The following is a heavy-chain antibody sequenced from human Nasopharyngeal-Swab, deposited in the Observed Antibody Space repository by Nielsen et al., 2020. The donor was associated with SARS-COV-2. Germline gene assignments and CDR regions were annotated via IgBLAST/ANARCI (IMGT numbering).Heavy chain of an antibody. CDR3: ARQGVYVTASFLQYYMDV. J-gene: IGHJ6*03. Sequence: GRTLRLSCAASGFSVSTYWRTWVRQAPGKGLEWVAKIKQDGSEKYYVDSVKGRFTVSRDNPPSLLYLHVKSLRAEDTAVYYCARQGVYVTASFLQYYMDVWGKGTTVTVSS. CDR1: GFSVSTYW. CDR2: IKQDGSEK. V-gene: IGHV3-7*03. D-gene: IGHD3-10*01.